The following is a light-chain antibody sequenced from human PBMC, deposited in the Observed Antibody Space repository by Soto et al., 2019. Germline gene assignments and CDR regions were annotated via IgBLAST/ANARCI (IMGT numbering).Light chain of an antibody. J-gene: IGLJ2*01. V-gene: IGLV2-8*01. CDR3: SSYSGSNNLGV. CDR1: SSDVGGYNY. Sequence: QSALTQPPSASGSPGQSVTISCTGTSSDVGGYNYVSWYQQHPGKAPKLMIYEVSKRPSGVPDRFSGSKSGNTASLTVSGRQAEEEADYYCSSYSGSNNLGVFGGGTKLTVL. CDR2: EVS.